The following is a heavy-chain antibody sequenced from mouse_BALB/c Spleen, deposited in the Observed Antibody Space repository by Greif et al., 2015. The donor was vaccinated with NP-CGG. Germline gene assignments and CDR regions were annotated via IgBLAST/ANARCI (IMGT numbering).Heavy chain of an antibody. CDR3: ARDMKWGRAYYFDY. J-gene: IGHJ2*01. D-gene: IGHD3-3*01. Sequence: EVMLVESGGGLVQPGGSLRLSCATSGFTFTDYYMSWVRQPPGKALEWLGFIRNKANGYTTEYSASVKGRSTISRDNSQSILYLQMNTLRAEDSATYYCARDMKWGRAYYFDYWGQGTTLTVSS. V-gene: IGHV7-3*02. CDR2: IRNKANGYTT. CDR1: GFTFTDYY.